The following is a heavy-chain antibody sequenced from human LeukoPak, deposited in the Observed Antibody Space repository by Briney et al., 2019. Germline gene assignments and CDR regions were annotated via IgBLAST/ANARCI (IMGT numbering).Heavy chain of an antibody. CDR2: MNHSGST. J-gene: IGHJ4*02. V-gene: IGHV4-34*01. CDR1: GGSFSGYY. D-gene: IGHD3-22*01. Sequence: PSETLSLTCAVYGGSFSGYYWSWIRQPPGKGLEWIGEMNHSGSTNYNPSPKSRVTISVDTSKNQFSLKLSSVTAADTAVYYCARGLGRWYYYDSSGYYRKGNSFDYCGQGTLVTVSS. CDR3: ARGLGRWYYYDSSGYYRKGNSFDY.